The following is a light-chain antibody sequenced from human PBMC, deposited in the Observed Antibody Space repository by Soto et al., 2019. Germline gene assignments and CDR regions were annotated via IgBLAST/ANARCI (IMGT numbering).Light chain of an antibody. CDR1: QSVLYNSNNKNY. V-gene: IGKV4-1*01. CDR3: QQYYSTPLT. CDR2: WAS. Sequence: DIVMTQSPDSLAVSLGERATINCKSSQSVLYNSNNKNYLAWYQQKPGHPPKLLIYWASTRESVVPDRFSGSGSGTDFTLTISSLQAEDVAVYYCQQYYSTPLTFGGGTKVEIK. J-gene: IGKJ4*01.